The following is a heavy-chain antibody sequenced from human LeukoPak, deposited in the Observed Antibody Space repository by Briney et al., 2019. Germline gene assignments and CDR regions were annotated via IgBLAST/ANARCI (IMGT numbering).Heavy chain of an antibody. J-gene: IGHJ4*02. CDR2: TYYRSKWYN. V-gene: IGHV6-1*01. Sequence: SQTLSLTCAISGDSVSSNSAAWNWIRQSPSRGLEWQGRTYYRSKWYNDYAVSVKSRITINPDTSKNQFSLQLNSVTPEDTAVYYCAREVYDILTGSPYFDYWGQGTLVTVSS. D-gene: IGHD3-9*01. CDR1: GDSVSSNSAA. CDR3: AREVYDILTGSPYFDY.